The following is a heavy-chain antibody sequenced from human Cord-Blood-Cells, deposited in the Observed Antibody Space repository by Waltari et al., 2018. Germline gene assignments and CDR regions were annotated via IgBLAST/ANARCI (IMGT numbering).Heavy chain of an antibody. CDR3: ALGDHFVY. J-gene: IGHJ4*02. V-gene: IGHV3-7*05. Sequence: EVQLVESGVGWVQPGGSLSLACAASGFTVCRYAVSWVRQAPGKGLEWVANLKQDGSEKYYVDSVKGRITISRDNAKNSLYLQMNSLRAEDTAVYYCALGDHFVYWGQGTLVTVSS. CDR2: LKQDGSEK. D-gene: IGHD3-16*01. CDR1: GFTVCRYA.